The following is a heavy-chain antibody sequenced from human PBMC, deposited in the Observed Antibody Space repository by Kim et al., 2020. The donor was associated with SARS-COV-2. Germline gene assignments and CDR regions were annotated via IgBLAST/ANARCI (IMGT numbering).Heavy chain of an antibody. Sequence: GGSLRLSCAASGFPLSTSWMNWVRQAPGKGLEWVANIKQDGSEIKYVDSVKGRFTISRDNAKNLSSLQMNNLRAEDTAVYYCASWDGGETTSSNYWGQGILVTVSS. V-gene: IGHV3-7*01. CDR3: ASWDGGETTSSNY. J-gene: IGHJ4*02. CDR2: IKQDGSEI. CDR1: GFPLSTSW. D-gene: IGHD4-4*01.